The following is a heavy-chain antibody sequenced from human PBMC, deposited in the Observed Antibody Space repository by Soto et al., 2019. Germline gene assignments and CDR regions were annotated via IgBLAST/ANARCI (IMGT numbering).Heavy chain of an antibody. D-gene: IGHD6-19*01. CDR2: IWYDGSNK. CDR3: ARDFGAVAEIDY. Sequence: PGGSLRLSCAASGFTFSSYGMHWVRQAPGKGLEWVAVIWYDGSNKYYADSVKGRFTISRDNSKNTLYLQMNSLRAEDTAVYYCARDFGAVAEIDYWGQGTLVTVSS. CDR1: GFTFSSYG. J-gene: IGHJ4*02. V-gene: IGHV3-33*01.